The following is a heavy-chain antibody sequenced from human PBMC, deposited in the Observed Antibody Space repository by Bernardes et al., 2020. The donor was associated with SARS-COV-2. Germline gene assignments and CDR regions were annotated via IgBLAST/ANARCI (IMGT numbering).Heavy chain of an antibody. CDR3: ATGVMITFGEFIGPGDY. CDR2: FDPEDGET. CDR1: GYTLTELS. J-gene: IGHJ4*02. V-gene: IGHV1-24*01. D-gene: IGHD3-16*02. Sequence: ASVKVSCKVSGYTLTELSMHWVRQAPGKGLEWMGGFDPEDGETIYEQKFQSRVTMTEDTSTDTAYMELSSLSSEDTAVYYCATGVMITFGEFIGPGDYWGQGTLVTVSS.